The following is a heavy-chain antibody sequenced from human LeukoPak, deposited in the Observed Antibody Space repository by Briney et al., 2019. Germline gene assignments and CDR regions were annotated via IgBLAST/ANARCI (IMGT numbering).Heavy chain of an antibody. J-gene: IGHJ4*02. Sequence: GASVKVSCKASGYTFTRYGISWVRQAPGQGLEWMGWISAYNGNTNYAQKLQGRVTMTTDTSTSTAYMELRSLRSDDTAVYYCARTVDYYGSGSRGYFDYWGQGTLVTVSS. CDR1: GYTFTRYG. V-gene: IGHV1-18*01. CDR3: ARTVDYYGSGSRGYFDY. D-gene: IGHD3-10*01. CDR2: ISAYNGNT.